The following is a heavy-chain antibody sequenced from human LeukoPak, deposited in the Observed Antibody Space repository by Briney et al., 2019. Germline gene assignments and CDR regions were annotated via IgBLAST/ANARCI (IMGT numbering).Heavy chain of an antibody. V-gene: IGHV3-21*01. J-gene: IGHJ4*02. CDR2: ISGSGSYI. Sequence: GGSLRLSCAASGFTFSSYSMNWVRQAPGKGLEWVSSISGSGSYIYYPDSVKGRFTISRDNAKNSLYLQMNSLRAEDTAVYYCALNDDWGQGTLVTVSS. CDR1: GFTFSSYS. CDR3: ALNDD.